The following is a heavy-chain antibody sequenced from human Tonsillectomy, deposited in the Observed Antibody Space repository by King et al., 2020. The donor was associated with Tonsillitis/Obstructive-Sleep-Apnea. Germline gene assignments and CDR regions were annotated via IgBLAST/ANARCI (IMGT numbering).Heavy chain of an antibody. Sequence: VQLVESGGGLVQPGGSLRLSCAASGFTFSGYSMNWVRQAPGKGLDWVSYISSTSDTIYYADSVKGRFTISRDNVKNSLYLQMNSLRDEDTAVYYCARDTDSNRWANFDYWGQGTLVTVSS. V-gene: IGHV3-48*02. CDR2: ISSTSDTI. D-gene: IGHD6-13*01. CDR1: GFTFSGYS. J-gene: IGHJ4*02. CDR3: ARDTDSNRWANFDY.